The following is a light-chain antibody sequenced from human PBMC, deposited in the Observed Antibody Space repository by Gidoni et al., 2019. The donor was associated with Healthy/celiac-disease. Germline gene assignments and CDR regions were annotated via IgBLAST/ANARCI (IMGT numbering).Light chain of an antibody. CDR2: GAS. V-gene: IGKV3-20*01. J-gene: IGKJ1*01. CDR1: QSVSSSY. Sequence: DIVLTQSPGTLSLSPGERATLSCRASQSVSSSYLAWYQQKPGQAPRLLTYGASSRATGIPDRFSGSGSGTDFTLTISRLEPEDFAVYYCQHSGTFXXXTKVEIK. CDR3: QHSGT.